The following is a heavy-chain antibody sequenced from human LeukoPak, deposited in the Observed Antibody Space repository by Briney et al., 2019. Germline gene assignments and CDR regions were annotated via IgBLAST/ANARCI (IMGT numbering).Heavy chain of an antibody. Sequence: SSGSLRLSCAASGCTISSYWMHWVRHAPGKGLVWVWYISGDGSSTTYADSVKGRFTISRDNAKNTLDLQMNSLRAEDTAVYYCARGGWGTAIDYWAQGTLVTVSS. V-gene: IGHV3-74*01. CDR1: GCTISSYW. D-gene: IGHD1-7*01. CDR3: ARGGWGTAIDY. CDR2: ISGDGSST. J-gene: IGHJ4*02.